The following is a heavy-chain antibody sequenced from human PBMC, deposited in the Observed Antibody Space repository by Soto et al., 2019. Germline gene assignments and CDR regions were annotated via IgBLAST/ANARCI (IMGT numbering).Heavy chain of an antibody. Sequence: GGSLRLSCAASGFTFSSYGMHWVRQAPGKGLEWVAVISYDGSNKYYADSVKGRFTISRDNSKNTLYLQMNSLRAEDTAVYYCAKSIRPYYYDTQGFDYWGQGTLVTVSS. CDR1: GFTFSSYG. D-gene: IGHD3-22*01. CDR3: AKSIRPYYYDTQGFDY. CDR2: ISYDGSNK. V-gene: IGHV3-30*18. J-gene: IGHJ4*02.